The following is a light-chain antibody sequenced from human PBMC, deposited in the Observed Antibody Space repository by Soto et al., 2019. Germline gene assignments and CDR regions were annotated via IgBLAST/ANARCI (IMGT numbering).Light chain of an antibody. CDR2: DAS. CDR1: QSIGLA. Sequence: EIVLTQSPATLSLSPGERATLSCRASQSIGLAIAWYQHKPGQAPRLLIFDASQRATGIPARFRGSGSGTDFTLSISSVQSEDFAIFYCQQYNRWPRTFGQGTKVDIK. J-gene: IGKJ1*01. CDR3: QQYNRWPRT. V-gene: IGKV3-11*01.